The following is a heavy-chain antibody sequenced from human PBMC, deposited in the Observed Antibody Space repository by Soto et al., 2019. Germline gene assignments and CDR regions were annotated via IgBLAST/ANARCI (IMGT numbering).Heavy chain of an antibody. Sequence: PGGSLRLSCVVSGFTFSSYWMTWVRQAPGKGLECVANIKYDGSEEYYVDSVKGRFTISRDNAKNSLHLQMDGLKSEDTAVYYCSHGYSQYFNSWGQGTLVTVSS. CDR3: SHGYSQYFNS. J-gene: IGHJ4*02. V-gene: IGHV3-7*03. CDR1: GFTFSSYW. D-gene: IGHD4-17*01. CDR2: IKYDGSEE.